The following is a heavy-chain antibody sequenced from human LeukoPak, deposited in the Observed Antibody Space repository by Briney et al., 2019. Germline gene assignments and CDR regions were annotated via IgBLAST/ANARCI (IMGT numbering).Heavy chain of an antibody. D-gene: IGHD2-15*01. Sequence: ASVKVSCKASGYTFTSYAMHWVRQAPGQRLEWMGWINAGNGYTQYSQKFQGRVTITRDTSASTAYMELSSLRSEDTAVYYCARDSGEYYLDYWGQGTLVTVSS. CDR3: ARDSGEYYLDY. J-gene: IGHJ4*02. V-gene: IGHV1-3*01. CDR1: GYTFTSYA. CDR2: INAGNGYT.